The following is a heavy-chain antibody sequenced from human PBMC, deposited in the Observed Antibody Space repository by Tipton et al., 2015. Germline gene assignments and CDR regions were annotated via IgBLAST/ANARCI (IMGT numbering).Heavy chain of an antibody. J-gene: IGHJ6*02. CDR3: ARKRPVEGMDV. V-gene: IGHV3-13*01. Sequence: GSLRLSCAASGFTFSSYDMQWVRQPTGKGLEWVSAIGSAGDMYYLDSVKGRFIVSRDNAKNTLYLQMHSLRVEDTAVYYCARKRPVEGMDVWGQGTTVTVSS. CDR2: IGSAGDM. D-gene: IGHD6-6*01. CDR1: GFTFSSYD.